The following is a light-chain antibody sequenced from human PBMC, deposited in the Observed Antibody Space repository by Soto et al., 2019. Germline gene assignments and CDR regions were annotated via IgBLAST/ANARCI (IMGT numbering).Light chain of an antibody. CDR2: GNS. Sequence: QSVLTQPPSVSGAPGQRVSISCTGSSSNIGAGYDVHWYQQLPGTAPKLLIYGNSNRPSGVPDRFSGSKSGTSASLAITGLQAEDEDDYYCQSYDSSLSGPFYVFGTGTKLTVL. V-gene: IGLV1-40*01. CDR1: SSNIGAGYD. CDR3: QSYDSSLSGPFYV. J-gene: IGLJ1*01.